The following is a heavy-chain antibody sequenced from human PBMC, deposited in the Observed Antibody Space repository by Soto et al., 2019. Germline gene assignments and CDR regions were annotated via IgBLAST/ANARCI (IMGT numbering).Heavy chain of an antibody. CDR2: IYPGDSDT. CDR1: GYTFVNYW. D-gene: IGHD5-18*01. V-gene: IGHV5-51*01. Sequence: VESLKISCKGSGYTFVNYWIAWVRQMPGQGLEWMGSIYPGDSDTTYSPSFQGQVTISVDRSITTAYLQWGSLKASDTAMYYCATSGQLWLRTDYWGQGTLVTVSS. J-gene: IGHJ4*02. CDR3: ATSGQLWLRTDY.